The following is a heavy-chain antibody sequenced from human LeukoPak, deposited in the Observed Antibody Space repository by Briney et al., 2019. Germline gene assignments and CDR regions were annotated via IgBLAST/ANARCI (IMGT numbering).Heavy chain of an antibody. Sequence: SETLSLTCTVSGGSVSSSSFYWSWIRQPPGKGLEWIGYISYSGGTNYNPSLKSRVTISVDTSKDQFSLKLSSVTAADTAVYYCVRLYCSRTSCHLDYWGQGTLVTVSS. CDR1: GGSVSSSSFY. CDR3: VRLYCSRTSCHLDY. V-gene: IGHV4-61*01. J-gene: IGHJ4*02. D-gene: IGHD2-2*01. CDR2: ISYSGGT.